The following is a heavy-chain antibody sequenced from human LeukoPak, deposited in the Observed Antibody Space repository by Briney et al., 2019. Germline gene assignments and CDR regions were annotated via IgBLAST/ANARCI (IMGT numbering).Heavy chain of an antibody. V-gene: IGHV3-15*01. CDR2: IKIEADGATT. CDR3: TPQGLL. Sequence: PGGSLTLSCAASGFTSKSAWMSWVRQAPGKGLEWVGRIKIEADGATTDYGAAVRGRFTISRDDSKNMTYLQMNSLKTEDTAVYYCTPQGLLWGQGTLVTVSS. CDR1: GFTSKSAW. J-gene: IGHJ4*02.